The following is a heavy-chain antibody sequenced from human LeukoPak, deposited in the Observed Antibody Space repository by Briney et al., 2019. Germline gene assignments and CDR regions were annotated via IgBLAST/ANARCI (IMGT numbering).Heavy chain of an antibody. J-gene: IGHJ4*02. CDR2: ISGSGGST. CDR3: AVGSYLGRNFDY. D-gene: IGHD1-26*01. Sequence: PGGSLRLSCATSGFTFSSYVMSWVRQAPGKGLEWVSAISGSGGSTYYADSVKGRFTISRDNSKNTLYLQMNSLRAEDTAVYYSAVGSYLGRNFDYWGQGTLVTVSS. V-gene: IGHV3-23*01. CDR1: GFTFSSYV.